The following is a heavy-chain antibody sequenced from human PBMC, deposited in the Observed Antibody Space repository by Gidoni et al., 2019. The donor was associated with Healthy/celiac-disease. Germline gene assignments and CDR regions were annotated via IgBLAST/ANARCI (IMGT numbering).Heavy chain of an antibody. CDR2: IYYSGST. J-gene: IGHJ4*02. CDR1: GGSISSYY. CDR3: ARALESYYDSSGYRSYYFDY. Sequence: GPGLVKPSETLSLTCTVSGGSISSYYWSWIRQPPGKGLEWIGYIYYSGSTNYNPSLKSRVTISVDTSKNQFSLKLSSVTAADTAVYYCARALESYYDSSGYRSYYFDYWGQGTLVTVSS. D-gene: IGHD3-22*01. V-gene: IGHV4-59*01.